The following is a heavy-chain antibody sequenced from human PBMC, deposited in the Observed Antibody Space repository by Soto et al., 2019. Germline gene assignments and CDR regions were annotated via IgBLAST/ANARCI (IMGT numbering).Heavy chain of an antibody. CDR1: GGSVSSGSYC. Sequence: QVQLQESGPGLVKPSETLSLTCTVSGGSVSSGSYCWSWIRQPPGKGLEWIGYIYYSGSTNYNPALKSRLTISVDTSKNQFSLKLSSVTAADTAVYYCARRAVSQYYYYGMDVWGQGTTVTVSS. CDR2: IYYSGST. CDR3: ARRAVSQYYYYGMDV. D-gene: IGHD6-19*01. V-gene: IGHV4-61*01. J-gene: IGHJ6*02.